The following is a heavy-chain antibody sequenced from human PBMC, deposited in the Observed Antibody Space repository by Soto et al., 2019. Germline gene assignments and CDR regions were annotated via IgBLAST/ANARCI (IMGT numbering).Heavy chain of an antibody. CDR3: AKDHVLLWFGELSYFDY. Sequence: GGSLRLSCAASGFTFSSYGMHWVRQAPGKGLEWVAVISYDGSNKYYADSVKGRFTISRDNSKNTLYLQMNSLRAEDTAVYYCAKDHVLLWFGELSYFDYWGQGTLVTVSS. D-gene: IGHD3-10*01. J-gene: IGHJ4*02. V-gene: IGHV3-30*18. CDR1: GFTFSSYG. CDR2: ISYDGSNK.